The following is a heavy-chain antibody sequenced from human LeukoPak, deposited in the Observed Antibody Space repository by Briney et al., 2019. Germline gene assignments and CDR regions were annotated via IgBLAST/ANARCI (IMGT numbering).Heavy chain of an antibody. Sequence: PGGSLRLSCAASGFTFSNYWMNWVRQAPGKGLEWVANIKQDGSAKYHVDSVKGRFTISRDNAKNSLYLQMNSLGAEDTAVYYCARTIREQWLTIDYWGQGTLVTFSS. CDR3: ARTIREQWLTIDY. D-gene: IGHD6-19*01. CDR2: IKQDGSAK. J-gene: IGHJ4*02. CDR1: GFTFSNYW. V-gene: IGHV3-7*04.